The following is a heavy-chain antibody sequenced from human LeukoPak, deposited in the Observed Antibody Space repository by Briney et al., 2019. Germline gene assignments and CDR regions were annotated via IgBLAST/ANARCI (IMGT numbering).Heavy chain of an antibody. J-gene: IGHJ1*01. CDR1: GFTFSSYG. D-gene: IGHD6-19*01. V-gene: IGHV3-30*02. CDR3: AKDLAVAGRYFQH. Sequence: GGSLRLSCGASGFTFSSYGMHWVRQAPGKGLEWVTFITYDGSNKYYADSVKGRFTFSRDNSKNTPYLQMNSLRAEDTAVYYCAKDLAVAGRYFQHWGQGTLVTVSS. CDR2: ITYDGSNK.